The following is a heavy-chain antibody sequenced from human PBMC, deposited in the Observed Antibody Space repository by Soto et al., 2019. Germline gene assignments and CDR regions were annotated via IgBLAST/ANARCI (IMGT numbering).Heavy chain of an antibody. V-gene: IGHV4-61*01. CDR1: GGSVSSGSYY. CDR3: ARNRNGRGFRGFGELVWFDP. CDR2: IYYSGST. J-gene: IGHJ5*02. D-gene: IGHD3-10*01. Sequence: QVQLQESGPGLVKPSETLSLTCTVSGGSVSSGSYYWSWIRQPPGTGLEWIGYIYYSGSTNYNPSLKCRVTRSVDTSKNQFSLKLSSVTAADTAVYYCARNRNGRGFRGFGELVWFDPWGQGTLVTVSS.